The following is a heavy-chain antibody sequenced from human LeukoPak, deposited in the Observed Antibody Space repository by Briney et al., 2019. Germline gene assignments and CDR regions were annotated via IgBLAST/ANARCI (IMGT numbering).Heavy chain of an antibody. CDR2: ITSSSAYI. CDR3: ARAGVVDFTNYGSATFDY. V-gene: IGHV3-21*01. Sequence: GGSLRLSCAASGFTFSTHSMNWVRQAPGKGLEWVSSITSSSAYIYYADSVRGRFTISRGNAENSLFLQMNSLRVEDTAVYYCARAGVVDFTNYGSATFDYWGQGTLVTVSS. D-gene: IGHD4-11*01. J-gene: IGHJ4*02. CDR1: GFTFSTHS.